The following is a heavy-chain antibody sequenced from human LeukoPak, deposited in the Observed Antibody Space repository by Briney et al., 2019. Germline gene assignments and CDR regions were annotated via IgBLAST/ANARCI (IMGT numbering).Heavy chain of an antibody. D-gene: IGHD3-10*01. V-gene: IGHV4-61*02. CDR2: IYTSGST. CDR1: GGSISSGSYY. Sequence: PSQTLSLTCTVSGGSISSGSYYWSWIRQPAGKGLEWIGRIYTSGSTNYNPSLKSRVTISVDTSKNQFSLKLSSVTAADTAVYYCARIGARGSGSYHYYYGMDVWGQGTTVTVSS. J-gene: IGHJ6*02. CDR3: ARIGARGSGSYHYYYGMDV.